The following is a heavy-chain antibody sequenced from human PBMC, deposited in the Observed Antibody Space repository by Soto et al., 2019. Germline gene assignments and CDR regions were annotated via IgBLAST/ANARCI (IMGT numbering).Heavy chain of an antibody. CDR2: ISSSGSTI. J-gene: IGHJ4*02. Sequence: EVQLVESGGGLVQPGGSLRLSCAASGFTFSSYEMNWVRQAPGKGLEWVSYISSSGSTIYYADSVKGRFTISRDIAKNSLYLQMNSLRAEDTAVYYCARDFNDYSNMGYFDYWGQGTLVTVSS. CDR3: ARDFNDYSNMGYFDY. CDR1: GFTFSSYE. D-gene: IGHD4-4*01. V-gene: IGHV3-48*03.